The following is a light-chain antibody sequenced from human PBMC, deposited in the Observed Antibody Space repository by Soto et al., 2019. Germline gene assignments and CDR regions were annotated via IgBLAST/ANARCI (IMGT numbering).Light chain of an antibody. CDR1: QSVSSN. CDR3: QQYNNWPGT. J-gene: IGKJ1*01. CDR2: GAS. V-gene: IGKV3-15*01. Sequence: EIVMTQSPTTLSVSPGERATLSCMASQSVSSNLAWYQQKPGQAPRLLIYGASTRATGIPARFSGSGSGTEFTLTISSLQSEDFAVYYCQQYNNWPGTFGQGTNVDI.